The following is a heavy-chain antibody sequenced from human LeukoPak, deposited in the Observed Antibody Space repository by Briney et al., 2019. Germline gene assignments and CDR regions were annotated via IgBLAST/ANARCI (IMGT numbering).Heavy chain of an antibody. CDR1: GGPISSGDYY. CDR3: ARAREDCSSTSCYSYFDY. CDR2: IYYSGST. D-gene: IGHD2-2*02. V-gene: IGHV4-30-4*08. Sequence: PSQTLSLTCTVSGGPISSGDYYWSWIRQPPGKGLEWFGYIYYSGSTYYNPSLKSRVTISVDTSKNQFALKLSSVTAADTAVYYCARAREDCSSTSCYSYFDYWGQGTLVTVSS. J-gene: IGHJ4*02.